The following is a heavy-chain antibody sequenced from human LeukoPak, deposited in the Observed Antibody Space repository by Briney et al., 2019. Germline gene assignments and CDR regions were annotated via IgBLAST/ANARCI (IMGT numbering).Heavy chain of an antibody. Sequence: SVKVSCKASGGTFSSYTISWVRQAPGQGLEWMGRIIPILGIANYAQKFQGRVTITADKSASTAYMELSSLRSEDTAVYYCAREGRVVEMATGEYFQHWGQGTRVTVSS. V-gene: IGHV1-69*04. J-gene: IGHJ1*01. D-gene: IGHD5-24*01. CDR1: GGTFSSYT. CDR2: IIPILGIA. CDR3: AREGRVVEMATGEYFQH.